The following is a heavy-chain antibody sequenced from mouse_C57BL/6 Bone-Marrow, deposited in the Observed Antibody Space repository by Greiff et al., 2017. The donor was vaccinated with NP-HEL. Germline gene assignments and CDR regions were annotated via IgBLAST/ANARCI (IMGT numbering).Heavy chain of an antibody. V-gene: IGHV1-80*01. CDR2: IYPGDGDT. J-gene: IGHJ3*01. CDR1: GYAFSNYC. Sequence: QVQLKESGAELVKPGASVKISCKASGYAFSNYCMNWVKQRPGKGLEWIGQIYPGDGDTNYNGKFKDKATLTADKSSSTAYMQLSRLTSEDSAVYFCARGAYWGQGTLVTVSA. CDR3: ARGAY.